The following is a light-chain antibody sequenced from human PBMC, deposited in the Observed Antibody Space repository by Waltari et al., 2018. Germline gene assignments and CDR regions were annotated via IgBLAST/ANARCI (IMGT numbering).Light chain of an antibody. Sequence: SYELTQPPSVSVPPGQTARITCSGDALPKQHAYWYQQKPGQAPVLVIYKDSERPSGIPERFSGSSSGTTVTLTISGVQAEDEADYYCQSADSSGTYVVFGGGTKLTVL. CDR1: ALPKQH. V-gene: IGLV3-25*02. CDR2: KDS. CDR3: QSADSSGTYVV. J-gene: IGLJ2*01.